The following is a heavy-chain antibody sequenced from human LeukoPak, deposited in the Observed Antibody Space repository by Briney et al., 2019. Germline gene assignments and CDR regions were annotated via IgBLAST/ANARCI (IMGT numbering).Heavy chain of an antibody. V-gene: IGHV1-18*01. D-gene: IGHD3-22*01. CDR2: ISAYNGNT. CDR1: GYTFTSYG. CDR3: ARDSPDYYDSSGYYY. J-gene: IGHJ4*02. Sequence: ASVKVSCKASGYTFTSYGISWVRQAPGQGLEWMGWISAYNGNTNYAQKLQGRVTMTTDTSTSTAYMELRSLRSDDTAVYYCARDSPDYYDSSGYYYWGQGTPVTVSS.